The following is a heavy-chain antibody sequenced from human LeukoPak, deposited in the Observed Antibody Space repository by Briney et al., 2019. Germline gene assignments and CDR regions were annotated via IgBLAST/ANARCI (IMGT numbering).Heavy chain of an antibody. V-gene: IGHV4-59*08. Sequence: PSETLSLTCTVSGGSISGYYYNWIRQPPGKGLEWIGYIYYSGSTNYNPSLKSRVTISVDTSKNQFSLKLSSVTAADTAVYYCARLTAGTVDYWGQGTLVTVSS. J-gene: IGHJ4*02. CDR3: ARLTAGTVDY. CDR2: IYYSGST. D-gene: IGHD1-1*01. CDR1: GGSISGYY.